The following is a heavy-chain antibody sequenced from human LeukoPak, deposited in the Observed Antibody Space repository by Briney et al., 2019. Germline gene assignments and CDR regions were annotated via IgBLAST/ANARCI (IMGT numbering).Heavy chain of an antibody. CDR2: IIPILGIA. CDR1: GGTFSSYA. D-gene: IGHD3-22*01. V-gene: IGHV1-69*04. J-gene: IGHJ5*02. Sequence: SVKVSCKASGGTFSSYAISWVRQAPGQGLEWMGRIIPILGIANYAQKFQGRATITAGKSTSTAYMELSSLRSEDTAVYYCASNYYDSSGQGWFDPWGQGTLVTVSS. CDR3: ASNYYDSSGQGWFDP.